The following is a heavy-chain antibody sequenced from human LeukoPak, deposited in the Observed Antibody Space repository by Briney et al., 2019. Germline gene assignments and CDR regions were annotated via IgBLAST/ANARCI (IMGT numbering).Heavy chain of an antibody. D-gene: IGHD4-17*01. V-gene: IGHV4-39*07. CDR2: IYYSEST. Sequence: SETLSLTCTVSGGSMSSSSYYWGWIRQPPGKGLEWIGSIYYSESTYQNPSLKSRVTISVDTSKNQFSLKLSSVTAADAAVYYCARIPTVTFFDYWGQGTLVTVSS. CDR3: ARIPTVTFFDY. J-gene: IGHJ4*02. CDR1: GGSMSSSSYY.